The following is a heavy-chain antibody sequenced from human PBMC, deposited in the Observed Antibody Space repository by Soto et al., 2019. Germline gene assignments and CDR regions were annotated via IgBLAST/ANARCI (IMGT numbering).Heavy chain of an antibody. D-gene: IGHD2-15*01. Sequence: SETLSLTCSVSGGSFTGDYWRWIRQPAGKGLQWIGRVFGNGAGTPIYNSLLKSRARMSADPSKRQFSLTLTSVTAADTAVYYCARDLPPYGGRRSPPTGAFEDWGQGIMVTVSS. CDR2: VFGNGAGTP. J-gene: IGHJ4*02. CDR1: GGSFTGDY. CDR3: ARDLPPYGGRRSPPTGAFED. V-gene: IGHV4-4*07.